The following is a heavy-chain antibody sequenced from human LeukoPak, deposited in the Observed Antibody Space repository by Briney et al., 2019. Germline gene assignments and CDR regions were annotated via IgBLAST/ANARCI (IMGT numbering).Heavy chain of an antibody. J-gene: IGHJ6*03. D-gene: IGHD3-22*01. CDR3: ARVPSWTMSSYYYYYYMDV. CDR2: INHSGST. V-gene: IGHV4-34*01. CDR1: GGSFSGYY. Sequence: SETLSLTCAVYGGSFSGYYWSWIRQPPGKGLEWVGEINHSGSTNYNPSLKSRVTISVDTSKNQFSLKLSSVTAADTAVYYCARVPSWTMSSYYYYYYMDVWGKGTTVTVSS.